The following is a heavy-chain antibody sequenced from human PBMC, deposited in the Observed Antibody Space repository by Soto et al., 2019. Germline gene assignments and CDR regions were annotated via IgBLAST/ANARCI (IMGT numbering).Heavy chain of an antibody. J-gene: IGHJ3*02. CDR3: ARARFSWRLGYFDM. V-gene: IGHV1-2*02. Sequence: QVHLVQSGAEVEKPGASVKVSCNTSGYTFTAYFMHWVRQAPGQGLEWMGWINPNHGGTDYAQKFQGRVTMTRDTSTTTFDMELSSMRSDDTAVYFCARARFSWRLGYFDMGGQGTKVTVSS. CDR1: GYTFTAYF. D-gene: IGHD1-26*01. CDR2: INPNHGGT.